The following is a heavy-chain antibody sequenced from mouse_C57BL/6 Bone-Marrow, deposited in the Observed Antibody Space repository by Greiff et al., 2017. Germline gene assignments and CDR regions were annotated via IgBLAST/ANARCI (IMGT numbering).Heavy chain of an antibody. CDR1: GYAFSSYW. Sequence: QVQLKQSGAELVKPGASVKISCKASGYAFSSYWMNWVKQRPGKGLEWIGQIYPGDGDTNYNGKFKGKDTLTADKSSSTAYMQLSSLTSEDSAVYFCARVGGSSPAWFAYWGQGTLVTVSA. V-gene: IGHV1-80*01. CDR3: ARVGGSSPAWFAY. CDR2: IYPGDGDT. D-gene: IGHD1-1*01. J-gene: IGHJ3*01.